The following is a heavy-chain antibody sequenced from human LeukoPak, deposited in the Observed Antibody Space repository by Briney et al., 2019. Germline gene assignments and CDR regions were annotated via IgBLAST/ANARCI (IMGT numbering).Heavy chain of an antibody. Sequence: ASVKVSCKASGYTFSSFGISWVRQAPGQGLEWMGWIAVYNGNTNYAQKFQGRLTMTTDTSTSTAYMKLRSLRSGDTALYYCARDQLVLPRGISGYWGQGTLVTVSS. V-gene: IGHV1-18*01. CDR3: ARDQLVLPRGISGY. CDR2: IAVYNGNT. J-gene: IGHJ4*02. D-gene: IGHD1-14*01. CDR1: GYTFSSFG.